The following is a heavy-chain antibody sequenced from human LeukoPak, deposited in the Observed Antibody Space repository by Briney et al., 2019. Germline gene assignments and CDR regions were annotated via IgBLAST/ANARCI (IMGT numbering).Heavy chain of an antibody. J-gene: IGHJ5*02. V-gene: IGHV4-30-2*01. CDR1: GGSISSGGYS. CDR3: ARVTILFNWFDP. Sequence: SETLSLTCAVSGGSISSGGYSWSWIRQPPGKGLEWIGYIYHSGSTYYNPSLKSRVTISVDRSKNQFSLKLSSVTAADTAVYYCARVTILFNWFDPWGQGTLVTFSS. D-gene: IGHD3-10*01. CDR2: IYHSGST.